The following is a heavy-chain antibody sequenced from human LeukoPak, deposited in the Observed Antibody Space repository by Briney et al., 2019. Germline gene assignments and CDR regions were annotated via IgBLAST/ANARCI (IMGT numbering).Heavy chain of an antibody. J-gene: IGHJ4*02. CDR1: GDSISSGDYY. D-gene: IGHD5-24*01. CDR2: IYTSGST. CDR3: ARTKEMASISYFDS. V-gene: IGHV4-61*02. Sequence: SETLSLTCTVSGDSISSGDYYWSWIRQPAGKGLEWIGRIYTSGSTNYNPSLKSRVTVSVDTSKSQFSLKLSSVTAADTAVYYCARTKEMASISYFDSWGQGTLVTVSS.